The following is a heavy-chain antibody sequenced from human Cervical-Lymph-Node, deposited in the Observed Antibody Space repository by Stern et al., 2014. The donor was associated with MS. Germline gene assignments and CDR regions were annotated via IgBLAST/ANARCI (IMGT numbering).Heavy chain of an antibody. CDR3: ARVWSLYYGMDV. CDR1: GGSISSSNW. V-gene: IGHV4-4*02. J-gene: IGHJ6*02. CDR2: SYHSGST. Sequence: QLQLQESGPGLVKPSGTLSLTCAVSGGSISSSNWWSWVRQPPGKGLEGIGKSYHSGSTNYNPALRSLATISLDKPKTQFTLRLSSVTAADTAVYYGARVWSLYYGMDVWGQGTTVTVSS. D-gene: IGHD1-26*01.